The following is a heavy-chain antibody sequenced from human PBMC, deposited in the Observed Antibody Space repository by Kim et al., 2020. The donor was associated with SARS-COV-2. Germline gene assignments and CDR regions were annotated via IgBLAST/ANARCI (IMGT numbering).Heavy chain of an antibody. CDR1: GYSFTSYW. D-gene: IGHD6-6*01. J-gene: IGHJ6*02. V-gene: IGHV5-10-1*01. CDR2: IDPSDSYT. CDR3: ARHGSSSSAYYYGMDV. Sequence: GESLKISCKGSGYSFTSYWISWVRQMPGKGLEWMGRIDPSDSYTNYSPSFQGHVTISADKSISTAYLQWSSLKASDTAMYYCARHGSSSSAYYYGMDVWGQGTTVTVSS.